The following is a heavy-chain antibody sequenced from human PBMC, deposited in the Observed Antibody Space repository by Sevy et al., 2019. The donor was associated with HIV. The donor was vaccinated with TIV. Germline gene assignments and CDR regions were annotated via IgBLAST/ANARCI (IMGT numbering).Heavy chain of an antibody. CDR1: GFPFNDHA. V-gene: IGHV3-9*01. D-gene: IGHD2-21*02. Sequence: GGSLRLSCAASGFPFNDHAMHWVRQVPGKGLEWVSGISWNSRNICYADSVKGRFTMSRDNARHFVDLEMNSLRPEDTAFYYCAKDINRGCHGVNCYSYYYYFYGLDVWGQGTTVTVSS. CDR3: AKDINRGCHGVNCYSYYYYFYGLDV. J-gene: IGHJ6*02. CDR2: ISWNSRNI.